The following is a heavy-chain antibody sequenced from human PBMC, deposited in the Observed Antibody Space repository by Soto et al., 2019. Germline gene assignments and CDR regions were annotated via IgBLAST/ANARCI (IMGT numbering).Heavy chain of an antibody. D-gene: IGHD3-22*01. Sequence: GGSLRLSCAASGFTFSTYSMNWVRQAPGKGLEWVSYISSSSSTIYYADSVKGRFTISRDNAKNSLYLQMNSLRAEDTAVYYCARATYYYDSSGQIYAFDYWGQGTLVTVSS. J-gene: IGHJ4*02. V-gene: IGHV3-48*01. CDR1: GFTFSTYS. CDR2: ISSSSSTI. CDR3: ARATYYYDSSGQIYAFDY.